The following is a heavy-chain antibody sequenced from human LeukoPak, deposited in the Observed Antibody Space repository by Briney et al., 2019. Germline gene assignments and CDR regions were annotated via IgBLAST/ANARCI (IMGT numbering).Heavy chain of an antibody. Sequence: GRSLRLSCAASGFTFSSYAMHWVRQAPGKGLEWVAVISYDGSNKYYADSVKGRFTISRDNSKNTLYLQMNSLRAEDTAVYYCARVSSPSWATDNFDHWGQGTLVTVSS. V-gene: IGHV3-30*04. D-gene: IGHD5-12*01. CDR2: ISYDGSNK. CDR1: GFTFSSYA. CDR3: ARVSSPSWATDNFDH. J-gene: IGHJ4*02.